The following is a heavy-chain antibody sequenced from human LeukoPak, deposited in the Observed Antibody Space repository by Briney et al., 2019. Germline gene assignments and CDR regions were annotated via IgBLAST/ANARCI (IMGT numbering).Heavy chain of an antibody. J-gene: IGHJ3*02. CDR1: GGTFSSYA. D-gene: IGHD3-10*01. Sequence: ASVKVSCKASGGTFSSYAISWVRQAPGQGLEWMGGIIPIFGTANYAQKFQGRVTITTDESTSTAYMELSSLRSEDTAVYYCARMYGSGSYYYDAFDIWGQGTMVTVSS. CDR2: IIPIFGTA. V-gene: IGHV1-69*05. CDR3: ARMYGSGSYYYDAFDI.